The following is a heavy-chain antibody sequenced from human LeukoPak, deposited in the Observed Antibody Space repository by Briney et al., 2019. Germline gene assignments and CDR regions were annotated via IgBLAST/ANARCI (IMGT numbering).Heavy chain of an antibody. CDR3: ARATASNWSDP. Sequence: VGSLRLSCAPSGFTFISSWLSWVREAPGKGPEWVANIKQDGSEKYYVGSVKGRFTISRDNAKNSLYLQMNSLRAEDTAVYYCARATASNWSDPWGQGTLVAVSS. D-gene: IGHD2-21*01. J-gene: IGHJ5*02. V-gene: IGHV3-7*01. CDR2: IKQDGSEK. CDR1: GFTFISSW.